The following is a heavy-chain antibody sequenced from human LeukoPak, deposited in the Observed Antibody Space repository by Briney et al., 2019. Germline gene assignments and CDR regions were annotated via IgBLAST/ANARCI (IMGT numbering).Heavy chain of an antibody. J-gene: IGHJ4*02. CDR3: VRDGRRWELPRFDY. D-gene: IGHD1-26*01. V-gene: IGHV4-4*07. CDR1: GGSISSYY. CDR2: IYTSGST. Sequence: SETLSLTCTVSGGSISSYYWSWIRQPAGKGLEWIGRIYTSGSTNYNPSLKGRVTMSVDTSKNQFTLKLSSVTAADTAVYYCVRDGRRWELPRFDYWGQGTLVTVSS.